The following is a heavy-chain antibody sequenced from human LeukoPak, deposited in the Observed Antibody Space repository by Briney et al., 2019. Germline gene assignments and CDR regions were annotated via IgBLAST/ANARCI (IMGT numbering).Heavy chain of an antibody. CDR2: VYYTGVT. CDR1: GASMASSY. CDR3: ARGAGRDGGY. D-gene: IGHD5-24*01. V-gene: IGHV4-59*01. J-gene: IGHJ4*02. Sequence: SETLSLTCNVSGASMASSYWSWLRQPPGKGLEWIAYVYYTGVTNYNPSLKGRVIISLDTARNQLSLKLSSVTAADTAVYYCARGAGRDGGYWGQGTLVTVSS.